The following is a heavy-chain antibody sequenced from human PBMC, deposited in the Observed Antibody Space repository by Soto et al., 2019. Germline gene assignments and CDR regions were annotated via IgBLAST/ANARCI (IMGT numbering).Heavy chain of an antibody. Sequence: GGFLRLSCAASGFTFSSYAMHWVRQAPGKGLEWVAVISYDGSNKYYADSVKGRFTISRDNSKNTLYLQMNSLRAEDTAVYYCARDWDDYYDSSGYYGYWGQGTLVTVSS. CDR2: ISYDGSNK. CDR1: GFTFSSYA. D-gene: IGHD3-22*01. J-gene: IGHJ4*02. V-gene: IGHV3-30-3*01. CDR3: ARDWDDYYDSSGYYGY.